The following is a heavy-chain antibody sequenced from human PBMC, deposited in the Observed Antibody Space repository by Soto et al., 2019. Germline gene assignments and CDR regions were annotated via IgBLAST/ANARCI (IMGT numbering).Heavy chain of an antibody. CDR3: ARRTYNWDDEVGEDLDDAFDI. CDR2: IITIRGIA. J-gene: IGHJ3*02. D-gene: IGHD1-1*01. CDR1: GGTFSSYT. V-gene: IGHV1-69*02. Sequence: QVQLVQSGAEVKKPGSSVKVSCKASGGTFSSYTISWVRQAPGQGLEWMGRIITIRGIANYAQKVQSRVTTTADKSTSNADMELSSLRCEDTAVYYCARRTYNWDDEVGEDLDDAFDIWGKGTMVTVSS.